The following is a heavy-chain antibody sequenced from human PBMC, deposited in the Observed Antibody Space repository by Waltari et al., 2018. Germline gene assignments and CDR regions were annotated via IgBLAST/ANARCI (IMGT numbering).Heavy chain of an antibody. Sequence: QVQLQESGPGLVKPSETLSLSCTVSGASLTPSYWSWIRRPPGKGLEYIGYIHDSWDTNYRPSLRSRVSMSLDTSKNQFSLKISSVTAADSAVYYCARVHGSESPLAWGTDVWGQGTAVTVSS. V-gene: IGHV4-59*01. CDR3: ARVHGSESPLAWGTDV. D-gene: IGHD2-21*01. J-gene: IGHJ6*02. CDR2: IHDSWDT. CDR1: GASLTPSY.